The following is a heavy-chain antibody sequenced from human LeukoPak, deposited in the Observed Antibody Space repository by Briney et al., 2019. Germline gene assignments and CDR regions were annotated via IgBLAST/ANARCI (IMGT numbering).Heavy chain of an antibody. V-gene: IGHV3-23*01. CDR3: AKSSVVVVPAAIFDY. Sequence: GGSLRLSCAASGFTFSSYAMSWVRQAPGKGLEWVSAISGSGDSTYYADSVKGRFTISRDNPKNTLYLQMNSLRAEDTAVYYCAKSSVVVVPAAIFDYWGQGTLVTVSS. D-gene: IGHD2-2*02. CDR2: ISGSGDST. J-gene: IGHJ4*02. CDR1: GFTFSSYA.